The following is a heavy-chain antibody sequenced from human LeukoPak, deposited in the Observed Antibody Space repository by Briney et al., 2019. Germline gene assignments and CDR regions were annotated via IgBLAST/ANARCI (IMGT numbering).Heavy chain of an antibody. D-gene: IGHD5-18*01. J-gene: IGHJ4*02. CDR2: IGTAGDT. Sequence: PGGSLRLSCAASGFTFSSYDMHWVRQTTGKGLEWVSAIGTAGDTYYLGSVKGRFTISRENAKNSLYLQMDSLTAGDTAMYYCARASGYSFGYTFDYWGQGTLVTLSS. CDR3: ARASGYSFGYTFDY. CDR1: GFTFSSYD. V-gene: IGHV3-13*01.